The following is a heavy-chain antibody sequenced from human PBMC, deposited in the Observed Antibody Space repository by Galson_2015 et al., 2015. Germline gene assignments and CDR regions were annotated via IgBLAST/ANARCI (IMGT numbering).Heavy chain of an antibody. D-gene: IGHD6-19*01. CDR1: GGSISSSSYY. CDR3: ARALAVAGTGYFQH. Sequence: ETLSLACTVSGGSISSSSYYWGWIRQPPGKGLEWIGSIYYSGSTYYNPSLKSRVTISVDTSKNQFSLKLSSATAADTAVYYCARALAVAGTGYFQHWGQGTLVTVSS. V-gene: IGHV4-39*01. CDR2: IYYSGST. J-gene: IGHJ1*01.